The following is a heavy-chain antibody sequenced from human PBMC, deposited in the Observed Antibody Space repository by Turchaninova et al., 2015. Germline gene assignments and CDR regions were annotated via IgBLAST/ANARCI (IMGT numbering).Heavy chain of an antibody. CDR3: SLGYSGSYFCDY. CDR1: GGSFRGFY. V-gene: IGHV4-34*01. Sequence: QVQLQQWGAGLLKPSETLSLTCAVYGGSFRGFYWSWIRQPPGKGREGIGEINHSGSTNYNPSLKSRVTISVETSKNQFSLNLSSVTAADTAVYYCSLGYSGSYFCDYWGQGTLVTVSS. J-gene: IGHJ4*02. CDR2: INHSGST. D-gene: IGHD1-26*01.